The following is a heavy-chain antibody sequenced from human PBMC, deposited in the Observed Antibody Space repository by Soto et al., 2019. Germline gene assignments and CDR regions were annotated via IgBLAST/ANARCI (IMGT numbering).Heavy chain of an antibody. V-gene: IGHV1-69*19. Sequence: QVQLVQSGAEMKKPGSSVKVSCQSSEGTFNTYAMNWVRQAPGQGPEWMGDISPMFGAANYAPKFQGRVTITADESTGTSYMQLSSLTLEDTALYFCAREVQVHTPAFVYWGQGTLVTVSS. J-gene: IGHJ4*02. CDR3: AREVQVHTPAFVY. CDR2: ISPMFGAA. CDR1: EGTFNTYA. D-gene: IGHD3-10*01.